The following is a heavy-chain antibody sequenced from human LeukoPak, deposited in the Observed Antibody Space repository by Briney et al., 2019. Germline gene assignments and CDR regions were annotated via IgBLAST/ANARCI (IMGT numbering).Heavy chain of an antibody. J-gene: IGHJ4*02. D-gene: IGHD6-19*01. CDR1: GFTFSSYA. CDR3: ARAPFWGAIAVTGPFDY. Sequence: AGGSLRLSCAASGFTFSSYAMSWVRQAPGKGLEWVSAISGSGGSTYYADSVKGRFTISRNNSKNTLYLQMNSLRAEDTAVYYCARAPFWGAIAVTGPFDYWGQGTLVTVSS. CDR2: ISGSGGST. V-gene: IGHV3-23*01.